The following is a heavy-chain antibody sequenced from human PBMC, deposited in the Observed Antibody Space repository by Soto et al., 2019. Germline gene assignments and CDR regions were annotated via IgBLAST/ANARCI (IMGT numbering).Heavy chain of an antibody. CDR3: AGRGGVATPYYYYYMDV. D-gene: IGHD2-15*01. V-gene: IGHV3-21*01. CDR2: ISSSSSYI. Sequence: EVQLVESGGGLVKPGGSLRLSCAASGFTFSSYSMNWVRQAPGKGLEWVSSISSSSSYIYYADSVKGRFTISRDNAKNSLYLQMISLRAEDTAVYYCAGRGGVATPYYYYYMDVWGKGTTVTVSS. CDR1: GFTFSSYS. J-gene: IGHJ6*03.